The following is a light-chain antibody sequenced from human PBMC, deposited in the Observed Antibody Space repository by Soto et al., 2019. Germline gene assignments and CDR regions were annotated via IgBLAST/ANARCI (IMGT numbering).Light chain of an antibody. CDR2: EVN. J-gene: IGLJ1*01. CDR3: CSSAPDSTYV. Sequence: QSVLTQPPSASGSPGQSVAISCTGTSSHVGGYNYVSWYQQHPGKAPKLMIYEVNKRPSGVPDRFSGSKSGNTASLTVSGLQAEDEADYYRCSSAPDSTYVCGPGTKVTVL. V-gene: IGLV2-8*01. CDR1: SSHVGGYNY.